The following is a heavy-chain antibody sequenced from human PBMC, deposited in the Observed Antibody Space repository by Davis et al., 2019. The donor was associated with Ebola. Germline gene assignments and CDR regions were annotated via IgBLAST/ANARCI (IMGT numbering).Heavy chain of an antibody. V-gene: IGHV3-64D*06. CDR3: VKDRFTVVVVHGGFDY. J-gene: IGHJ4*02. CDR1: GFTFSSYA. Sequence: GESLKISCSASGFTFSSYAMHWVRQAPGKGLESVSHISTNGETTYYAESVKGRFTISRDNSKDTLYLHMRSLTTEDTAVYYCVKDRFTVVVVHGGFDYWGQGTLVTVSS. D-gene: IGHD2-15*01. CDR2: ISTNGETT.